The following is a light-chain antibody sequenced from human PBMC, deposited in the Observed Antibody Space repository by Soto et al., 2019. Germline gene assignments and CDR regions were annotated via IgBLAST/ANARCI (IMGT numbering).Light chain of an antibody. CDR3: QQYEYFWT. Sequence: DIQMTQSPSTLSASVGDRVTITCRASQNIARSLAWYQQKPGKAPKVLIYQASSLDSGFPSRFSGRGFGTEFTLTINTLQPDDSATYYCQQYEYFWTFGQGTKVDIK. CDR1: QNIARS. J-gene: IGKJ1*01. CDR2: QAS. V-gene: IGKV1-5*03.